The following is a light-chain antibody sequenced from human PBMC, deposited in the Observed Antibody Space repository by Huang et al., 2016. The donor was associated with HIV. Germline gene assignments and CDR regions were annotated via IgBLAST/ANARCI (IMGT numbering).Light chain of an antibody. Sequence: DVVMTQSPLSLPVPPGEPASVSCRSSQSLRHRNGLNYFAWYLQKPGQSPQLLIHVGASRASGVPDRFSGGGSGTDFSLNISRVEAEDAGIYYCMEALQTPYTFGQGTKLEIK. CDR1: QSLRHRNGLNY. CDR3: MEALQTPYT. CDR2: VGA. V-gene: IGKV2-28*01. J-gene: IGKJ2*01.